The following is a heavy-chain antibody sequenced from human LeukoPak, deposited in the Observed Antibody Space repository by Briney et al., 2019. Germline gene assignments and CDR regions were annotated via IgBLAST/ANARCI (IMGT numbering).Heavy chain of an antibody. CDR3: ARADRLHGGPYLIGP. V-gene: IGHV1-2*02. J-gene: IGHJ5*02. CDR1: GYSFTDYY. CDR2: INPNSDGT. D-gene: IGHD2-21*01. Sequence: ASVKVSCKTSGYSFTDYYMHWVRQAPGQGLEWMGWINPNSDGTSSAQKFQGRVTMTRDTSISTVYMEVSWLTSDDTAIYYCARADRLHGGPYLIGPWGQGTLVTVSS.